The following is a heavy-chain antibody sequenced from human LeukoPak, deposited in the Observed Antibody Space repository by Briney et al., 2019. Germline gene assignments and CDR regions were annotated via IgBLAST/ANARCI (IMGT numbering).Heavy chain of an antibody. CDR1: GDSVSSYNVA. CDR3: ARAIRVGWFDP. Sequence: SQTLSLTCAISGDSVSSYNVAWHWITQSPSRGLEWLGRTYYRSKWFGDYAVSVRGRITINPDTSKNQFSLQLNSVTPEDTAVYYCARAIRVGWFDPWGQGTLVTVSS. D-gene: IGHD1-26*01. J-gene: IGHJ5*02. CDR2: TYYRSKWFG. V-gene: IGHV6-1*01.